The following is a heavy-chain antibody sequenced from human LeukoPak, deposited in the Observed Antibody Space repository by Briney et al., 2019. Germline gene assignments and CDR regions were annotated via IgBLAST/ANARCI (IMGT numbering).Heavy chain of an antibody. CDR3: ARQRSGWSYDAFDI. D-gene: IGHD6-19*01. CDR1: GYTFTGYY. J-gene: IGHJ3*02. V-gene: IGHV1-2*06. CDR2: INPNSGGT. Sequence: GASVKVSCKASGYTFTGYYMHWVRQAPGQGLEWMGRINPNSGGTNYARKFQGRVTMTRDTSISTAYVELSRLRSDDTAVFYCARQRSGWSYDAFDIWGQGTMVTVSS.